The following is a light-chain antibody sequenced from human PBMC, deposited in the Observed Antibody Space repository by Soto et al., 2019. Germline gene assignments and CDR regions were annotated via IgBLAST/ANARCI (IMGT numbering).Light chain of an antibody. CDR3: QQYNNWPPWT. J-gene: IGKJ1*01. V-gene: IGKV3-15*01. CDR1: QSVSSN. CDR2: GAS. Sequence: EIVMTQSPATLSVSPGERATLSCRASQSVSSNLAWYQQTPGQAPRLLIYGASTRATGIPARFSGSGFGTEFTLTISSLQSEDFAVYYCQQYNNWPPWTFGQGTKVEIK.